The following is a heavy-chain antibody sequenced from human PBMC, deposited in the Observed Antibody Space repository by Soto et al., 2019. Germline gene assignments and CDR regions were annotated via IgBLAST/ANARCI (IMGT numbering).Heavy chain of an antibody. V-gene: IGHV1-69*13. CDR2: IIPIFGTA. D-gene: IGHD2-15*01. CDR3: ARDCSGGSCFGYYYYGMDV. J-gene: IGHJ6*02. Sequence: SVKVSCKASGYTFTSYYMHWVRQAPGQGLEWMGGIIPIFGTANYAQKFQGRVTITADESTSTAYMELSSLRSEDTAVYYCARDCSGGSCFGYYYYGMDVWGQGTTVTVSS. CDR1: GYTFTSYY.